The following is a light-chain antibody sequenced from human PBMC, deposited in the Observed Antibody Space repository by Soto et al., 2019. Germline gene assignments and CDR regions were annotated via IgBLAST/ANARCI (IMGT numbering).Light chain of an antibody. V-gene: IGKV1-5*03. CDR3: QQYNSYST. CDR1: QTISSW. Sequence: DIQMTQSPSTLSGSVGDRVTITCRASQTISSWLAWYQRKPGKAPKLLIYKASSLESGVPPRFSGSGSGTEFTLTISSLQPDDFATYYCQQYNSYSTFGQGTKVDIK. CDR2: KAS. J-gene: IGKJ1*01.